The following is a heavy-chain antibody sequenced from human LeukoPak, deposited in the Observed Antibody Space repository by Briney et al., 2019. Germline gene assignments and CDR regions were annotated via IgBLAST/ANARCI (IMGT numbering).Heavy chain of an antibody. D-gene: IGHD2-15*01. CDR3: ARTPFCGVGSCYSGYFNY. V-gene: IGHV1-69*06. CDR2: IIPIFGTA. CDR1: GGTFSSYA. Sequence: SVKVSCKASGGTFSSYAISWVRQAPGRGLEWMGGIIPIFGTANYAQKFQGRVTITADKSTSTAYMELSSLRSEDTAVYYCARTPFCGVGSCYSGYFNYWAREPWSPPPQ. J-gene: IGHJ4*02.